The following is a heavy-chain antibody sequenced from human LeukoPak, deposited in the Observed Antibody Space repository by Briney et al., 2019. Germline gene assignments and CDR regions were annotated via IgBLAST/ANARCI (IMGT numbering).Heavy chain of an antibody. V-gene: IGHV3-23*01. CDR3: AKGKMVYSGYDPFDY. D-gene: IGHD5-12*01. CDR2: ISGSGGST. Sequence: PGASLRLSCAASGFTFSSYAMSWVRQAPGKGPEWVSAISGSGGSTYYADSVKGRFTISRDNSKNTLYLQMNSLRAEDTAVYYCAKGKMVYSGYDPFDYWGQGTLVTVSS. J-gene: IGHJ4*02. CDR1: GFTFSSYA.